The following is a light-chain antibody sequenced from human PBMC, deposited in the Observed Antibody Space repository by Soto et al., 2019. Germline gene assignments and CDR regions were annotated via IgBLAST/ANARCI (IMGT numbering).Light chain of an antibody. CDR3: QQRSNWTIT. J-gene: IGKJ5*01. CDR2: DAS. V-gene: IGKV3-11*01. Sequence: EIVLTQSPATLSLARGERATLSCRASQSVSSYLAWYQQKPGQAPRLLIYDASNRATGIPARFSGSGSGTDFTLTISSLEPEDFAVYSCQQRSNWTITVGQGTRLEIK. CDR1: QSVSSY.